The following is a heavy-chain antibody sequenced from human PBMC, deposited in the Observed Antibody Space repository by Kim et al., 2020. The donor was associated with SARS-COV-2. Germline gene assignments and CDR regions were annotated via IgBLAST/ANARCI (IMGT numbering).Heavy chain of an antibody. D-gene: IGHD6-13*01. CDR3: ARLGLGVIAAAGTVYFDY. CDR1: GGSISSGDYY. V-gene: IGHV4-30-4*01. CDR2: IYYSGST. Sequence: SETLSLTCTVSGGSISSGDYYWSWIRQPPGKGLEWIGYIYYSGSTYYNPSLKSRVTISVDTSKNQFSLKLSSVTAADTAVYYCARLGLGVIAAAGTVYFDYWGQGTLVTVSS. J-gene: IGHJ4*02.